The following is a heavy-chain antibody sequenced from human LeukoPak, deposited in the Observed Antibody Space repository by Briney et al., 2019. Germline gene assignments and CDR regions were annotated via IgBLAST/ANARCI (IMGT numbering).Heavy chain of an antibody. CDR2: ISGKSTST. Sequence: PGGSLRLSCAASGFTFSNYAMSWVRQAPGKGLEWVSSISGKSTSTYYADSVKGRFTISRDNAKNSLYLQMNSLRAEDTAVYYCARDPSAFGELSKIADYWGQGALVTVSS. CDR3: ARDPSAFGELSKIADY. D-gene: IGHD3-10*01. J-gene: IGHJ4*02. CDR1: GFTFSNYA. V-gene: IGHV3-23*01.